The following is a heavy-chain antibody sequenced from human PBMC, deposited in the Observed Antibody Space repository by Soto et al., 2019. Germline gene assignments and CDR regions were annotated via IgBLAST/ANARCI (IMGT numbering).Heavy chain of an antibody. CDR1: GYTFTIHT. CDR2: INAGNGDT. Sequence: ASVKVSCKASGYTFTIHTIHWVRQAPGQRLEWMGWINAGNGDTKASQKFQGRVTFTRDTSASTVYMELSSLISEDTAVYYCARDPGPDVFDIWGQGTMVTVSS. J-gene: IGHJ3*02. D-gene: IGHD1-1*01. CDR3: ARDPGPDVFDI. V-gene: IGHV1-3*01.